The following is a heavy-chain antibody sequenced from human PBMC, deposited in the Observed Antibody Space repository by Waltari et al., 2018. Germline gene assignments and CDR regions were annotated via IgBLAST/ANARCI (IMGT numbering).Heavy chain of an antibody. D-gene: IGHD6-13*01. CDR1: GGTFSSYA. CDR2: IIPIFGTA. Sequence: QVQLVQSGAEVKKPGSSVKVSCKASGGTFSSYAISWVRQAPGQGLEWMGGIIPIFGTANYAQKFQGRVTITADKSTSTAYMELSSLRSDDTAVYYCARDGYSSSWYYFDYWGQGTLVTVSS. J-gene: IGHJ4*02. V-gene: IGHV1-69*14. CDR3: ARDGYSSSWYYFDY.